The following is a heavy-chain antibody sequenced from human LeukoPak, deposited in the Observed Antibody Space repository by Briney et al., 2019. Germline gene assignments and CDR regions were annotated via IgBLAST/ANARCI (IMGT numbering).Heavy chain of an antibody. D-gene: IGHD6-13*01. CDR1: GGSLSSSNW. CDR3: ARGRIAAANWFDP. CDR2: IYHSGST. V-gene: IGHV4-4*02. J-gene: IGHJ5*02. Sequence: SETLSLTCAVSGGSLSSSNWWSWVRQPPGKGLEWIGEIYHSGSTNYNPSLKSRVTISVDKSKNQFSLKLSSVTAADTAVYYCARGRIAAANWFDPWGQGTLVTVSS.